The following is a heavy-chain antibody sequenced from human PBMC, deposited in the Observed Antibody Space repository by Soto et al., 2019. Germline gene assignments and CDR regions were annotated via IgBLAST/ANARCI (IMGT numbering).Heavy chain of an antibody. Sequence: SVKVSCKASGGTFSSYAISWVRQAPGQGLEWMGGIIPIFGTANYAQKFQGRVTITADESTSTAYMELSRLRSEDTAVYYCARSSSVYYPETKTWFDPGGQGTLVPVSS. CDR1: GGTFSSYA. V-gene: IGHV1-69*13. J-gene: IGHJ5*02. CDR2: IIPIFGTA. CDR3: ARSSSVYYPETKTWFDP. D-gene: IGHD3-22*01.